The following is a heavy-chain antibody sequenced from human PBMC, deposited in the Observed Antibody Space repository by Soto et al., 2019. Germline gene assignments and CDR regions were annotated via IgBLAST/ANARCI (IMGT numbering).Heavy chain of an antibody. CDR1: GYTFTGYY. CDR2: INPNSGGT. Sequence: ASVKVSCKASGYTFTGYYMHWGRQAPGQGPEWMGWINPNSGGTNYAQKFQGRVTMTRDTSISTAYMELSRLRSDDTAVYFCARWSTLIVVNHFDSWGQGTLVTVSS. D-gene: IGHD3-22*01. V-gene: IGHV1-2*02. CDR3: ARWSTLIVVNHFDS. J-gene: IGHJ4*02.